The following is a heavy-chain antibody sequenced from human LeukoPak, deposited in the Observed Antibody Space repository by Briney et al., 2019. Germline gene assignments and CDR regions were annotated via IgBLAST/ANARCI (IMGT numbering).Heavy chain of an antibody. D-gene: IGHD3-22*01. CDR1: GGSLSGHY. J-gene: IGHJ4*02. V-gene: IGHV4-34*01. Sequence: PSETLSPTCAVHGGSLSGHYWSWTRQPPGKGLEWIGEITHSGGTNYTPSLKSRVTISVDTSKNQFSLKLSSVTAADTSVYYCARGSQYYYDSSGYYSHDYWGQGTLVTVSS. CDR2: ITHSGGT. CDR3: ARGSQYYYDSSGYYSHDY.